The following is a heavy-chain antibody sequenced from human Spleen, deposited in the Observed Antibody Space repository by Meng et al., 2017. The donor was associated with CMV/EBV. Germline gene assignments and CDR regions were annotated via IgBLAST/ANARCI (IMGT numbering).Heavy chain of an antibody. J-gene: IGHJ4*02. Sequence: QVQLPQVGEGFFNPSEPLSLTGASDGGSFSGYDWSWIRQPPGKGLEWIGEINHSGSTNYNPSLKSRVTISVDTSKNQFSLKLSSVTAADTAVYYCARIGPTWYSSSWYVDYWGQGTLVTVSS. CDR2: INHSGST. V-gene: IGHV4-34*01. CDR1: GGSFSGYD. D-gene: IGHD6-13*01. CDR3: ARIGPTWYSSSWYVDY.